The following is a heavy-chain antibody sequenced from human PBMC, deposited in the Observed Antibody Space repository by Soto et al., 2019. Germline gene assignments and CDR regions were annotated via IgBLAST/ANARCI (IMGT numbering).Heavy chain of an antibody. Sequence: WASVNVSCKVAGYTLTELSMHWVGQARGKGLEWMGGFDPEDGETIYAQKFQGRVTMTEETSTDTAYMDLSSMRTEDKAVYYCGTVFSGYSCGSDGWFDPWGQGTPVTVSS. D-gene: IGHD6-19*01. CDR3: GTVFSGYSCGSDGWFDP. J-gene: IGHJ5*02. CDR1: GYTLTELS. CDR2: FDPEDGET. V-gene: IGHV1-24*01.